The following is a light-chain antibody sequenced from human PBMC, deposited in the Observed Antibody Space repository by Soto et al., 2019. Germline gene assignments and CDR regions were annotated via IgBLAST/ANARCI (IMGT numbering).Light chain of an antibody. CDR2: DAS. Sequence: EIVLTQSPATLSLSPGERATLSCRASQSVSTSLAWYRQKPGQAPRLLIYDASNRATGIPARFSGSGSGTDFRLTVSSLEPEDFALYYCQQRSNWPWTFGQGTKVEIK. CDR3: QQRSNWPWT. CDR1: QSVSTS. V-gene: IGKV3-11*01. J-gene: IGKJ1*01.